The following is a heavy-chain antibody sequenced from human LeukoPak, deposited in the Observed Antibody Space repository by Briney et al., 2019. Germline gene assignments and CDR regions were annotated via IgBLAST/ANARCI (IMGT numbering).Heavy chain of an antibody. Sequence: ASVKVSCKASGYTITSYDINWVRQATGQGLEWMGWMNPNSGNTGYAQKFQGRVTLTRDTSISTAYMELSSLRSEDTAVYFCARGFLDYDSSDYAFSYYWGQGTLVTVSS. J-gene: IGHJ4*02. CDR1: GYTITSYD. CDR2: MNPNSGNT. D-gene: IGHD3-22*01. CDR3: ARGFLDYDSSDYAFSYY. V-gene: IGHV1-8*01.